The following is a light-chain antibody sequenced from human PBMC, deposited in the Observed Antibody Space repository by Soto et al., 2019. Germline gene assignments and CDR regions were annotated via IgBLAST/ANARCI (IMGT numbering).Light chain of an antibody. Sequence: DIQMTQSPSSLSASVGDRVTMTCRASETIGNSLNWYQQKPGKVPKLLIYSASSLETGVPSRFSASGSGTDFTLTISSVQHDDFATYYCQQRCSSPWPFGPGT. CDR3: QQRCSSPWP. J-gene: IGKJ3*01. CDR2: SAS. V-gene: IGKV1-39*01. CDR1: ETIGNS.